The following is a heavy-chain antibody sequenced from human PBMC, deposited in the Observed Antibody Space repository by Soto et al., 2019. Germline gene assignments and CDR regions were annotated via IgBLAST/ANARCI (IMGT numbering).Heavy chain of an antibody. CDR1: GFTFGDYA. D-gene: IGHD4-17*01. CDR2: IRSKAYGGTT. Sequence: GGSLRLSCTASGFTFGDYAMSWFRQAPGKGLEWVGFIRSKAYGGTTEYAGYVKGRFTISRDDSKSIAYLQMNSLKTEDTAVYYCTRDEDYGDYVRLFDYYYYMDVWGKGTTVTVSS. V-gene: IGHV3-49*03. CDR3: TRDEDYGDYVRLFDYYYYMDV. J-gene: IGHJ6*03.